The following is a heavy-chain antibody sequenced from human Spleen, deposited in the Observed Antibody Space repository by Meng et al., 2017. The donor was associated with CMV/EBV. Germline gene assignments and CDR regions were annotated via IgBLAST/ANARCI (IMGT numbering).Heavy chain of an antibody. CDR3: ARDRGFLDWFANWFDP. V-gene: IGHV4-39*07. CDR1: GASINNRNSY. CDR2: FFYGKSP. J-gene: IGHJ5*02. Sequence: SETLSLTCSVSGASINNRNSYWGWIRQPPGKGLEWVGSFFYGKSPYYNPSLRGRVTILVDTSKNQFSLKLNSLTAADTAVYYCARDRGFLDWFANWFDPWGQGTQVTVSS. D-gene: IGHD3-3*01.